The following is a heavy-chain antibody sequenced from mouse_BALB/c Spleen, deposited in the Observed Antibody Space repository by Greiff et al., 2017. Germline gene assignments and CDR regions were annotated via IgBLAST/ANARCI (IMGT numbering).Heavy chain of an antibody. V-gene: IGHV1S137*01. CDR1: GYTFTDYA. J-gene: IGHJ2*01. Sequence: VQLQESGAELVRPGVSVKISCKGSGYTFTDYAMHWVKQSHAKSLEWIGVISTYYGDASYNQKFKGKATMTVDKSSSTAYMELARLTSEDSAIYYCASGGDFDYWGQGTTLTVSS. CDR2: ISTYYGDA. CDR3: ASGGDFDY.